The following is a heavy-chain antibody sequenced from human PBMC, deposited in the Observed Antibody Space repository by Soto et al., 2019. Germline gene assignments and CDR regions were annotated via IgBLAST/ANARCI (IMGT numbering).Heavy chain of an antibody. CDR3: AREASVAALNWFDT. Sequence: PGWSQRLSGAGSGCTYSNDAVNSVHQAPGKGLEWVAVILYDGSVQHYADSVKGRFTVSRDNSKNTVYLQMNSLTPEDTATYYCAREASVAALNWFDTWSQGTLVTVSS. CDR1: GCTYSNDA. J-gene: IGHJ5*02. V-gene: IGHV3-30-3*01. D-gene: IGHD6-6*01. CDR2: ILYDGSVQ.